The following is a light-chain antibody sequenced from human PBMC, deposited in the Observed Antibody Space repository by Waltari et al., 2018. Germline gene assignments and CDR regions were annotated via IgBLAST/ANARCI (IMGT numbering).Light chain of an antibody. J-gene: IGKJ1*01. V-gene: IGKV1-5*03. CDR3: QQYNSYSWT. CDR1: QSISSW. CDR2: KAS. Sequence: DIQMTQSPSTLSASVGDRVTITCRASQSISSWWAWYQQKPGKARKLLNCKASSLESGVPSRFCGSGSGTEFTLTISSLQPDDFATYYCQQYNSYSWTFGQGTKVEIK.